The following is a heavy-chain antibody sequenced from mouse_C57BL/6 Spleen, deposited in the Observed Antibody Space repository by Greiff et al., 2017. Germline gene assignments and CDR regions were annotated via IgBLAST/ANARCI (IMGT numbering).Heavy chain of an antibody. V-gene: IGHV1-82*01. D-gene: IGHD1-1*01. CDR3: ARRSGSSYWYFDV. CDR2: IYPGDGDT. Sequence: VKLVESGPELVKPGASVKISCKASGYAFSSSWMNWVKQRPGKGLEWIGRIYPGDGDTNYNGKFKGKATLTADKSSSTAYMQLSSLTSEDSAVYFCARRSGSSYWYFDVWGTGTTVTVSS. J-gene: IGHJ1*03. CDR1: GYAFSSSW.